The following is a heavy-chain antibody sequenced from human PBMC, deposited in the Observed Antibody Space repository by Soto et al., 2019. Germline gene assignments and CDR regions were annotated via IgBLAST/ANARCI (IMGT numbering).Heavy chain of an antibody. D-gene: IGHD3-3*01. CDR2: INHSGST. V-gene: IGHV4-34*01. Sequence: ASYRECVCGSVGGGLRKPPGKGLEWIGEINHSGSTNYNPSLKSRVTISVDTSKNQFSLKLSSVTAADTAVYYCARGSRFLEWHIDYWGQGTLVTVSS. CDR1: RECVCGSV. J-gene: IGHJ4*02. CDR3: ARGSRFLEWHIDY.